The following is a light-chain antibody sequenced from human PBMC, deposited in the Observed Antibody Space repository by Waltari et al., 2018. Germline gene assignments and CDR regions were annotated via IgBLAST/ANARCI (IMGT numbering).Light chain of an antibody. Sequence: EIVMTQSPATLSVSPGERATLSCRASEFVSSNLAWYQQKPGQPPRLLIYHTSTRATGIPDRFSGSGSGTEFTLTISSLQSEDFAVYYCQQYVNWPPYTFGQGTKLQMK. CDR2: HTS. V-gene: IGKV3-15*01. CDR3: QQYVNWPPYT. J-gene: IGKJ2*01. CDR1: EFVSSN.